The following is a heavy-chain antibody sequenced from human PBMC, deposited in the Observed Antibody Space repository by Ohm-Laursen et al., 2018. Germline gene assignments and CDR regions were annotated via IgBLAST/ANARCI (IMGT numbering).Heavy chain of an antibody. J-gene: IGHJ4*02. CDR1: GFTFGDYA. CDR2: IRSKAYGGTT. V-gene: IGHV3-49*03. Sequence: SLRLSCTASGFTFGDYAMSWFRQAPGKGLEWVGFIRSKAYGGTTEYAASVKGRFTISRDDSKSIAYLQMNSLRAEDTAVYYCARDTGRNPYFDYWGQGTLVTVSS. D-gene: IGHD1-14*01. CDR3: ARDTGRNPYFDY.